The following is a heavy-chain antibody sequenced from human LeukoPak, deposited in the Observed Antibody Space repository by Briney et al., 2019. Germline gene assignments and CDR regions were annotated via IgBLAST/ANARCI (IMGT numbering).Heavy chain of an antibody. CDR3: ARLLTGGSQEV. CDR1: GGSFSGYY. CDR2: INHSGST. Sequence: SETLSLTCAVYGGSFSGYYWSWIRQPPGKGLEWIGEINHSGSTNYNPSLKSRVTISVDTSKNQFSLKLSSVTAADTAVYYCARLLTGGSQEVWGQGTLATVSS. J-gene: IGHJ4*02. D-gene: IGHD1-26*01. V-gene: IGHV4-34*01.